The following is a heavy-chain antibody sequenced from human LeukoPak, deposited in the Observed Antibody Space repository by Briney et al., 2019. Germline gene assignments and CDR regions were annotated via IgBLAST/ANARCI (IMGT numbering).Heavy chain of an antibody. CDR3: ARDRYYGSGRFDY. J-gene: IGHJ4*02. CDR2: IYLSGST. D-gene: IGHD3-10*01. Sequence: SETLSLTCTVSGGSVSSGNYYWSWIRQPPGKGLEWIGYIYLSGSTNYNPSLRSRVTISIDTSKNQFSLKLSSVTAADTAVYYCARDRYYGSGRFDYWGQGTLVTVSS. V-gene: IGHV4-61*01. CDR1: GGSVSSGNYY.